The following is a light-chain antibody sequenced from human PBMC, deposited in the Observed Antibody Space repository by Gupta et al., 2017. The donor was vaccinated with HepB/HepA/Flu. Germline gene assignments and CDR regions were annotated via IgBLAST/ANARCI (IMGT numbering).Light chain of an antibody. CDR1: KSISSY. V-gene: IGKV1-39*01. Sequence: DIQMTQSPSSLSASVGDRVTITCRESKSISSYLNWYQQQPGNAPQLLIYAASSLQSGVPSRFSGSGSGTDFTLTISRLQPEDFATYYCQQSNSTPLTFGGGTKVEIK. J-gene: IGKJ4*01. CDR3: QQSNSTPLT. CDR2: AAS.